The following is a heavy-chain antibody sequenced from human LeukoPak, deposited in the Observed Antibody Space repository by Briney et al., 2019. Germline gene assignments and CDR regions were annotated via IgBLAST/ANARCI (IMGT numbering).Heavy chain of an antibody. D-gene: IGHD6-19*01. J-gene: IGHJ4*02. V-gene: IGHV3-48*01. CDR2: ISSSSNTI. CDR1: GFTFSSYS. CDR3: ARDLGKSGWSTFDY. Sequence: GGSLRLSCAASGFTFSSYSMNWVRQAPGKGLEWVSYISSSSNTIYYADSVKGRFTISIDNAKNSLYLEMNILRAEDTAVYYCARDLGKSGWSTFDYWGQGTLVTVSS.